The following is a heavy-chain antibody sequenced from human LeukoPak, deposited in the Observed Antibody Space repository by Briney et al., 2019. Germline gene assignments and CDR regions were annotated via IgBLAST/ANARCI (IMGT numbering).Heavy chain of an antibody. CDR1: GYTFTSYA. CDR2: INAGNGNT. V-gene: IGHV1-3*01. D-gene: IGHD3-3*01. Sequence: GASVKVSCKASGYTFTSYAMHWVRQAPGQRLEWMGWINAGNGNTKYSQKFQGRVTITRDTSASTAYMELSSLRSEDTAVYYCARVKTAYDPPFMDVWGKGTTVTVSS. J-gene: IGHJ6*03. CDR3: ARVKTAYDPPFMDV.